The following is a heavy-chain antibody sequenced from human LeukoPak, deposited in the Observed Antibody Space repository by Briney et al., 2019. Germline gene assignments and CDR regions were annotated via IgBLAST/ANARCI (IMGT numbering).Heavy chain of an antibody. CDR2: IIPIFGTA. CDR1: GGTFSSYA. D-gene: IGHD3-16*01. Sequence: VASVKVSCKASGGTFSSYAISWVRQAPGQGLEWMGGIIPIFGTANYAQKFQGRVTITADESTSTAYMELSSLRSEDTAVYYCARGEGTLPWPHFDYWGQGTLVTVSS. CDR3: ARGEGTLPWPHFDY. V-gene: IGHV1-69*13. J-gene: IGHJ4*02.